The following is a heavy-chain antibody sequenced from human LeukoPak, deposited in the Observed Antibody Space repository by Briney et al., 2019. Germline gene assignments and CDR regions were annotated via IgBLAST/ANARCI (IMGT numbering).Heavy chain of an antibody. D-gene: IGHD3-10*01. Sequence: GGSLRLSCAASEFTFSNYGMHWVRQAPGKGLEWVAVISYGGSNKYYADSVKGRFTISRDNSKNTLYLQMNSLRPEDTAVYYCAKLRGQWFGELWGVLDYWGQGTLVTVSS. CDR3: AKLRGQWFGELWGVLDY. CDR2: ISYGGSNK. J-gene: IGHJ4*02. V-gene: IGHV3-30*18. CDR1: EFTFSNYG.